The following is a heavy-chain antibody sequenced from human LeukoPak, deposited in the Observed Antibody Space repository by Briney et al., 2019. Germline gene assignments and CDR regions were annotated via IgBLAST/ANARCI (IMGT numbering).Heavy chain of an antibody. Sequence: PSETLSLTCTVSGDSISKYYWSWIRQPPGKALEWIGYIYYSGSTTYDPSLRSRVTISIDTSKNQFSLKLSSVTAADTAVYYCARGDENETRAQGYWGQGTLVIVSS. D-gene: IGHD3-10*01. CDR1: GDSISKYY. V-gene: IGHV4-59*08. CDR3: ARGDENETRAQGY. CDR2: IYYSGST. J-gene: IGHJ4*02.